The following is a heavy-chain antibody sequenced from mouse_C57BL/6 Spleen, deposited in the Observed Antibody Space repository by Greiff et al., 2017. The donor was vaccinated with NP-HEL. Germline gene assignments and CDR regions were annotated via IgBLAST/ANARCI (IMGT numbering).Heavy chain of an antibody. J-gene: IGHJ4*01. CDR1: GFTFSDYG. Sequence: EVMLVESGGGLVKPGGSLKLSCAASGFTFSDYGMHWVRQAPEKGLEWVAYISSGSSTIYYADTVKGRFTISRDNAKNTLFLQMTSLRSEDTAMYYCADTVGDAMDYGGQGTSVTVSS. V-gene: IGHV5-17*01. CDR2: ISSGSSTI. D-gene: IGHD1-1*01. CDR3: ADTVGDAMDY.